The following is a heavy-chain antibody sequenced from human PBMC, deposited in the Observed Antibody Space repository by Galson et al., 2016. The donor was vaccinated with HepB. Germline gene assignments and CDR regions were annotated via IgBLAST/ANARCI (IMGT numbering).Heavy chain of an antibody. CDR2: IFYSANT. D-gene: IGHD6-19*01. V-gene: IGHV4-61*01. CDR3: ATEMRASNSGLDS. Sequence: ETLSLTCNVSGGSVSSTRYYWTWIRQPPGGGLEWIGYIFYSANTNYNPPLRSRVTMSVDTSKNQFSLKLSSVTDADTAGYYCATEMRASNSGLDSWGQGTLVTVSS. CDR1: GGSVSSTRYY. J-gene: IGHJ4*02.